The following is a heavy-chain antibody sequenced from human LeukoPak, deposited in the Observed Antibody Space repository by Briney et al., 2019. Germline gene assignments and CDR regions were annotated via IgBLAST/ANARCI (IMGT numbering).Heavy chain of an antibody. Sequence: TGGSLRLSCAASGFTFTCCGMHWVRQAPGKRLEWLAVISYHGSNIYYADSVKGRFTISRDNSKNTAFLQMNSLRPEDTALYYCARENEQGVTDFWGQGALVTVSA. CDR3: ARENEQGVTDF. V-gene: IGHV3-30*03. D-gene: IGHD1-1*01. CDR2: ISYHGSNI. J-gene: IGHJ4*02. CDR1: GFTFTCCG.